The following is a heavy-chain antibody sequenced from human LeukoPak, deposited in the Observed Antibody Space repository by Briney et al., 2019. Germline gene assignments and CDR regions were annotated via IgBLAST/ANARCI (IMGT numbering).Heavy chain of an antibody. CDR3: ARGGYSSSLLDS. Sequence: ASVKVSCKASGYTFTSYDIDWVRQATGQGLEWMGWMNPNSGNTGYAQEVQGRVTMTRNTSISTAYMELSSLRSEEPAVYYCARGGYSSSLLDSWGQGTLVTVSS. V-gene: IGHV1-8*01. CDR1: GYTFTSYD. D-gene: IGHD6-19*01. J-gene: IGHJ4*02. CDR2: MNPNSGNT.